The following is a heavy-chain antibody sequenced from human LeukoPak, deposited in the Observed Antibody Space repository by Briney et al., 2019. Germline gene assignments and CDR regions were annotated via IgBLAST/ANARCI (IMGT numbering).Heavy chain of an antibody. J-gene: IGHJ4*02. V-gene: IGHV3-15*01. CDR1: GFTFRSYW. D-gene: IGHD3-3*01. Sequence: GGSLRLSCAASGFTFRSYWMSWVRQAPGKGLEWVGRIKSKTDGGTTDYAAPVKGRFTTSRDDSKNTLYLQMNSLKTEDTAVYYCTTPGYYDFWSGYYKDDYWGQGTLVTVSS. CDR2: IKSKTDGGTT. CDR3: TTPGYYDFWSGYYKDDY.